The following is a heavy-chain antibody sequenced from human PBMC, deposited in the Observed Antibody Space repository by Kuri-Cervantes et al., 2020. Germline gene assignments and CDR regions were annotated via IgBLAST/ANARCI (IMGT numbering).Heavy chain of an antibody. J-gene: IGHJ4*02. D-gene: IGHD1-26*01. CDR3: VRDSYWSSLN. Sequence: LSLTCAASGFTFSSYGMHWVRQAPGKGLEWVSSISTTGSYMYYSDSVKGRFTISRGNAKNSLYLQMNDLRAEDTAVYYCVRDSYWSSLNWGQGTLVTVSS. CDR1: GFTFSSYG. V-gene: IGHV3-21*01. CDR2: ISTTGSYM.